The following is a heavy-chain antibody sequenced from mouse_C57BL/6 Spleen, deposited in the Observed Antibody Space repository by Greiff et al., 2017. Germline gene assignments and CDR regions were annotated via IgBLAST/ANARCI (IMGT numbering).Heavy chain of an antibody. V-gene: IGHV1-22*01. D-gene: IGHD1-1*01. Sequence: EVQLQQSGPELVKPGASVKMSCKASGYTFTDYNMHWVKQSHGKSLEWIGYINPNNGGTSYNQKFKGKATLTVNKSSSTAYMELRSLTSEDSAVYYCARDTTVVANAMDYWGQGTSVTVSS. CDR1: GYTFTDYN. CDR2: INPNNGGT. CDR3: ARDTTVVANAMDY. J-gene: IGHJ4*01.